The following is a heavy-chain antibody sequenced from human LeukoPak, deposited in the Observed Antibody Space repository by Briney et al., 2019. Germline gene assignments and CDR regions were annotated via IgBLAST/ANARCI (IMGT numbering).Heavy chain of an antibody. CDR2: IKHDGSEK. D-gene: IGHD3-22*01. J-gene: IGHJ4*02. V-gene: IGHV3-7*03. Sequence: PGGSLRLSCAASGFTFSRHWMTWVRQAPGKGLEWVANIKHDGSEKNYVDSVKGRFTISRDNAKNSLYLQMNSLRAEDTAVYYCARDFRSYDSSGYLFWGQGTLVTVSS. CDR1: GFTFSRHW. CDR3: ARDFRSYDSSGYLF.